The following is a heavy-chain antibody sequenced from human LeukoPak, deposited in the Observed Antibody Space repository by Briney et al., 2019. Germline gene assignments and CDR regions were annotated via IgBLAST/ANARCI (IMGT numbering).Heavy chain of an antibody. D-gene: IGHD3-16*01. V-gene: IGHV4-31*03. CDR1: GGSISSGGYY. J-gene: IGHJ3*02. Sequence: PSETLSLTCTVSGGSISSGGYYWSWIRQHPGKGLEWIGYIYYSGSTYYNPSLKSRVAISVDTSKNQFSLKLSSETAADTAVYYCAREVITFGGAPTGDAFDIWGQGTMVTVSS. CDR3: AREVITFGGAPTGDAFDI. CDR2: IYYSGST.